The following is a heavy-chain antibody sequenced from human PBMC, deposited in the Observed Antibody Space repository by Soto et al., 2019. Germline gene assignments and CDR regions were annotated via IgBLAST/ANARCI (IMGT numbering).Heavy chain of an antibody. CDR2: IYTSGST. V-gene: IGHV4-4*07. D-gene: IGHD3-9*01. Sequence: SETLPLTCTVSGGSISSYYWSWIRQPAGKGLEWIGRIYTSGSTNYNPSLKSRVTMSVDTSKNQFSMKLSSVTAADTAVYYCAIDRVTGYYDRVDMDVWGQGTTGTVS. J-gene: IGHJ6*02. CDR3: AIDRVTGYYDRVDMDV. CDR1: GGSISSYY.